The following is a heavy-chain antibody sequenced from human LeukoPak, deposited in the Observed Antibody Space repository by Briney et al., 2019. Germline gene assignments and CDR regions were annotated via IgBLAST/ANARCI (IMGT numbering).Heavy chain of an antibody. D-gene: IGHD3-22*01. V-gene: IGHV3-7*01. CDR3: AGQTYYYDPPGY. CDR2: IKQDGSEK. Sequence: RPGGSLRLSCAASGFTFSSYAMSWVRQAPGKGLEWVANIKQDGSEKYYVDSVKGRFTISRDNAKNSLYLQMNSLRAEDTAVYYCAGQTYYYDPPGYWGQGTLVTVSS. J-gene: IGHJ4*02. CDR1: GFTFSSYA.